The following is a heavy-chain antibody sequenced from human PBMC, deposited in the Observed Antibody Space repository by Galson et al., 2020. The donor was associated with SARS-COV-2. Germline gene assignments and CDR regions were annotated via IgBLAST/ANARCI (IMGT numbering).Heavy chain of an antibody. Sequence: ASVKVSCKASGYSFTSYGISWVRQAPGQGLEWMGWISSYNGNTNYAQKFQGRVTMTTDTSTSTAYMELRRLRSDDTAVYYCARRGTYPSFDDYWGQGTLVTVSS. D-gene: IGHD3-9*01. CDR3: ARRGTYPSFDDY. V-gene: IGHV1-18*01. CDR2: ISSYNGNT. J-gene: IGHJ4*02. CDR1: GYSFTSYG.